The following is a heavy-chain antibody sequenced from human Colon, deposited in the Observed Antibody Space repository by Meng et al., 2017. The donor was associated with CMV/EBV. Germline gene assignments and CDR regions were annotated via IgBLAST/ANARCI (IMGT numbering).Heavy chain of an antibody. CDR2: ISWNSGSI. Sequence: SLKISCAASGFTFDDYAMHWVRQAPGKGLEWVSGISWNSGSIGYADSVKGRFTISRDNAKNSLYLQMNSLTVEDTATYYCVTWLGDPFVDYWGQGTLVTVSS. D-gene: IGHD3-10*01. CDR3: VTWLGDPFVDY. V-gene: IGHV3-9*01. CDR1: GFTFDDYA. J-gene: IGHJ4*02.